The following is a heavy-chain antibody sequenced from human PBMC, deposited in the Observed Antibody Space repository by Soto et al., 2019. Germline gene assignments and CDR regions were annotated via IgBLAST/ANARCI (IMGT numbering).Heavy chain of an antibody. CDR2: IWYDGSNK. D-gene: IGHD5-18*01. Sequence: GGSLRLSCAASGFTFSSYGMHWVRQAPGKGLEWVAVIWYDGSNKYYADSVKGRFTISRDNSKNTLYLQMNSLRAEDTAVYYCARGGQIQLWYQALDYWGQGTLVTVSS. V-gene: IGHV3-33*01. CDR1: GFTFSSYG. J-gene: IGHJ4*02. CDR3: ARGGQIQLWYQALDY.